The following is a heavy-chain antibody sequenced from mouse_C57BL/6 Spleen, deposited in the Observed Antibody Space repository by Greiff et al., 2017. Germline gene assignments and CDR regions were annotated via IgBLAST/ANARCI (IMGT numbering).Heavy chain of an antibody. CDR1: GFTFSSYA. J-gene: IGHJ2*01. V-gene: IGHV5-4*01. D-gene: IGHD4-1*01. CDR3: ARAGTGTRFDY. Sequence: EVQGVESGGGLVKPGGSLKLSCAASGFTFSSYAMSWVRQTPEKRLEWVATISDGGSYTYYPDNVKGRFTISRDNAKNNLYLQMSHLKSEDTAMYYCARAGTGTRFDYWGQGTTLTVSS. CDR2: ISDGGSYT.